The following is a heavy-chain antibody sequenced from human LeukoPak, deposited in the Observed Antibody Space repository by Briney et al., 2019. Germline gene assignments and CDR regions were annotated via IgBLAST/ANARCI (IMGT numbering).Heavy chain of an antibody. CDR1: GGSISSYY. V-gene: IGHV4-59*01. CDR3: ARVGIAAAGDAFDI. D-gene: IGHD6-13*01. CDR2: IYYSGSA. Sequence: SETLSLTCTVSGGSISSYYWSWIRQPPGKGLEWIGYIYYSGSANYNPSLKSRVTISVDTSKNQFSLKLSSVTAADTAVYYCARVGIAAAGDAFDIWGQGTMVTVSS. J-gene: IGHJ3*02.